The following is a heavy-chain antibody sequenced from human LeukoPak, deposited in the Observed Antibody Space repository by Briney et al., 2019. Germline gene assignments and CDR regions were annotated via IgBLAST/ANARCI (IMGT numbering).Heavy chain of an antibody. Sequence: PGRSLRLSCAASGFTFDDYNMHWVRHVPGRGLEWVSLVSWDGTVTYYRDSVEGRFTISRDNSKHFLYLQMNSLKSEDAGFYFCAKGGVTIITKKDYLEYWGPGTLVTVSS. V-gene: IGHV3-43*01. J-gene: IGHJ4*02. D-gene: IGHD3-10*01. CDR1: GFTFDDYN. CDR2: VSWDGTVT. CDR3: AKGGVTIITKKDYLEY.